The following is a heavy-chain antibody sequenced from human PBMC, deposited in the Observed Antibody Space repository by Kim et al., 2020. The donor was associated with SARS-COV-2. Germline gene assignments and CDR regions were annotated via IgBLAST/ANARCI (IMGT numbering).Heavy chain of an antibody. CDR1: GFTFTSSA. Sequence: SVKVSCKASGFTFTSSAVQWVRQARGQRLEWIGWIVVGSGNTNYAQKFQERVTITRDMSTSTAYMELSSLRSEDTAVYYCAADKLGSSGQNYYYYYGMDVWGQGTTVTVSS. V-gene: IGHV1-58*01. CDR2: IVVGSGNT. CDR3: AADKLGSSGQNYYYYYGMDV. D-gene: IGHD3-22*01. J-gene: IGHJ6*02.